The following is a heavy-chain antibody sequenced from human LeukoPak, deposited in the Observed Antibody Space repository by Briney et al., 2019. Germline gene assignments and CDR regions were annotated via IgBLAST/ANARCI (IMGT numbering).Heavy chain of an antibody. CDR2: IYYSGST. J-gene: IGHJ4*02. CDR1: GGSISSYY. D-gene: IGHD6-6*01. Sequence: SETLSLTCTVSGGSISSYYWSWIRQPPGKGLEWIGSIYYSGSTYYNPSLKSRVTISVDTSKNQFSLKLSSVTAADTAVYYCAREEYSSSSGLGYWGQGTLVTVSS. V-gene: IGHV4-39*07. CDR3: AREEYSSSSGLGY.